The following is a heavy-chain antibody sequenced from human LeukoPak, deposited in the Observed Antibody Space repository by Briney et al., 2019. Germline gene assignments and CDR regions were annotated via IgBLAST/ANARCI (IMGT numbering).Heavy chain of an antibody. CDR3: AMTTMVRGVRGAFDI. J-gene: IGHJ3*02. CDR2: IYPGDSDT. CDR1: GYSFTSYW. Sequence: GESLKISCKGSGYSFTSYWLGWVRQMPGKGLERMGIIYPGDSDTRYSPSFQGQVTISADKSISTAYLQWSSLKASDTAMYYCAMTTMVRGVRGAFDIWGQGTMVTVSS. V-gene: IGHV5-51*01. D-gene: IGHD3-10*01.